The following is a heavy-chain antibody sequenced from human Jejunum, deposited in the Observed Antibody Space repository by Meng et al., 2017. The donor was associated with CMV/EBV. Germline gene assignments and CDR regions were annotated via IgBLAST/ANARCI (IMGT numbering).Heavy chain of an antibody. V-gene: IGHV3-7*01. CDR2: INQDGGEN. CDR3: AAYTKEALDI. Sequence: SCGASRFTFINYWMSWVRQAPGKGLEWVANINQDGGENYYVDSVKGRFTISRDNAKNSLYLQMNSLRAEDAAVYFCAAYTKEALDIWGQGTLVTVSS. D-gene: IGHD2-21*01. J-gene: IGHJ3*02. CDR1: RFTFINYW.